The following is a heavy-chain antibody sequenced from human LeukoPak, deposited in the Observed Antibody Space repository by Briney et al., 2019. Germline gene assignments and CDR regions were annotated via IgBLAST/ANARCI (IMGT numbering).Heavy chain of an antibody. CDR2: IYYSGST. Sequence: SETLSLTCTVSGGSISSYYWSWIRQPPGKGLEWIGYIYYSGSTNYNPSLKSRVTISVDTSQNQFSLRLSSVTAADTAVCYCARDSIRVQTGTTPRGQGILVTVSS. D-gene: IGHD1-1*01. CDR3: ARDSIRVQTGTTP. J-gene: IGHJ4*02. V-gene: IGHV4-59*12. CDR1: GGSISSYY.